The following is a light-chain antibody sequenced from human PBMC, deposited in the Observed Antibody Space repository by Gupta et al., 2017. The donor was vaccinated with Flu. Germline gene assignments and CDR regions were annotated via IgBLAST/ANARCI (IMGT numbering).Light chain of an antibody. Sequence: EGPTLSCRARESVSMTSLAGFQKRPGQAPRLLIDGSYIRATGIPDRFSGGGFGTDFTLPINRLEHEDFAMYYCQQYGSSPITFGQGTRLEMK. CDR3: QQYGSSPIT. V-gene: IGKV3-20*01. CDR1: ESVSMTS. J-gene: IGKJ5*01. CDR2: GSY.